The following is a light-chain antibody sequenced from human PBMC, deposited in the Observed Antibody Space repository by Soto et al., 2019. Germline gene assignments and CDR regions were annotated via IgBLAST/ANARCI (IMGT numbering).Light chain of an antibody. CDR3: SSYTSDSPLFV. Sequence: QSALTQPASVSGSPGQSITISCTGTSSDVGLFNYVSRYQQHPGKAPKLMISEVSNRPSGVSNRFSGSKSGNTASLTISGLQSEDEADYYCSSYTSDSPLFVFGTGTKLTVL. CDR1: SSDVGLFNY. CDR2: EVS. V-gene: IGLV2-14*01. J-gene: IGLJ1*01.